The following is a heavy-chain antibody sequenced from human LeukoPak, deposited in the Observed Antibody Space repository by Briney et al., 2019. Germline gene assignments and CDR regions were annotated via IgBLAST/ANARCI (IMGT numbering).Heavy chain of an antibody. CDR3: ARDPYSGGYGDYYYYYMDL. Sequence: AGGSLRLSCAASGFTFSTYNMNWVRQAPGKGLEWVSSITSSSTYIYYADSVKGRFTISRDNAKNSLYLQMNSLSAEDTAVYYCARDPYSGGYGDYYYYYMDLWGQGTTVTISS. J-gene: IGHJ6*03. CDR1: GFTFSTYN. D-gene: IGHD1-26*01. CDR2: ITSSSTYI. V-gene: IGHV3-21*01.